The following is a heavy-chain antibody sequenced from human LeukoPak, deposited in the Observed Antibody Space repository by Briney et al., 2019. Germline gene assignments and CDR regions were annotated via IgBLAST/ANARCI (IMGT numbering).Heavy chain of an antibody. CDR3: ARGRVALAGTPNLSHFDY. V-gene: IGHV3-48*01. Sequence: GGSLRLSCAASGFTFSSFSMNWVRQAPGKGLEWVSYISSSGSTIYYADSVKGRFTTSRDNAKNSLYLQMNSLRAEDTAVYYCARGRVALAGTPNLSHFDYWGQGTLVTVSS. CDR1: GFTFSSFS. D-gene: IGHD6-19*01. J-gene: IGHJ4*02. CDR2: ISSSGSTI.